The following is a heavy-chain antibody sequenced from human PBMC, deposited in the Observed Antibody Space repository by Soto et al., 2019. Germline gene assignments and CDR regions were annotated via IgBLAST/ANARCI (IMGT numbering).Heavy chain of an antibody. CDR2: IDGSGATK. V-gene: IGHV3-48*03. Sequence: EVQLLESGGGLVQPGGSLRLSCGVSGFTFNDFEMNCVRQAPGKGPEWLAYIDGSGATKKYADSVRGRFTSSRDNPNNSLFRQMSSLRAADTAIYYCARGCVRFNYWGLATLVSVSS. J-gene: IGHJ4*02. CDR3: ARGCVRFNY. CDR1: GFTFNDFE.